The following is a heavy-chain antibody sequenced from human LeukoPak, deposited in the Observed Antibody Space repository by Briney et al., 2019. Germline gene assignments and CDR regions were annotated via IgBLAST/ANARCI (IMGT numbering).Heavy chain of an antibody. D-gene: IGHD6-25*01. CDR1: GFTFSSYE. CDR2: ISSSGSTI. V-gene: IGHV3-48*03. CDR3: PRESSGWNENY. J-gene: IGHJ4*02. Sequence: PGGSLRLSCAASGFTFSSYEMNWVRQAPGKGLEWISYISSSGSTIYYADSVKGRLTISRDNAKNSLYLQMNSLRAEDTAVYYCPRESSGWNENYWGQGTLVTVSS.